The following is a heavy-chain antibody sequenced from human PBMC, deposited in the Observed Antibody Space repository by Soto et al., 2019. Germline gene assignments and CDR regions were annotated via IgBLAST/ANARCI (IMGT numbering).Heavy chain of an antibody. V-gene: IGHV1-18*04. CDR2: ISAGKGDT. J-gene: IGHJ4*02. CDR3: ARDGFTVISSGSFDY. Sequence: VQLVQSGAEVRKPGASVKVSCKASGYTFSSYGISWVRQAPGKGLEWMGWISAGKGDTNYAQKFQGRVSMTTDTSTSTAYMEMRSLTSDATAVYYCARDGFTVISSGSFDYGGQGTLVTVSS. D-gene: IGHD1-26*01. CDR1: GYTFSSYG.